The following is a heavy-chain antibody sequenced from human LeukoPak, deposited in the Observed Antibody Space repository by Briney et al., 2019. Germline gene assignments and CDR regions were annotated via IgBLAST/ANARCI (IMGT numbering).Heavy chain of an antibody. D-gene: IGHD2-21*02. Sequence: SVKVSCKASGGTFSSYAISWVRQAPGQGLEWMGGTIPIFGTANYAQKFQGRVTITTDESTSTAYMELSSLRSEDTAVYYCARSDLMGPYSIGGVVTAITRHYYYYMDVWGKGTTVTVSS. V-gene: IGHV1-69*05. CDR3: ARSDLMGPYSIGGVVTAITRHYYYYMDV. CDR1: GGTFSSYA. CDR2: TIPIFGTA. J-gene: IGHJ6*03.